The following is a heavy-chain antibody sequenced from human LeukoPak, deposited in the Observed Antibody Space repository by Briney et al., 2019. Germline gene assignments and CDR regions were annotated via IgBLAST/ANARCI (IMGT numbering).Heavy chain of an antibody. CDR1: GGSCDDYY. CDR2: IHPSEGF. CDR3: ARGRDRSKAGDH. D-gene: IGHD5-24*01. Sequence: SETLSLTCDVYGGSCDDYYCSWIRQPPGKGLEWIGEIHPSEGFYYNSSLMSRVTISIDTSKSHFSLRLASVTAADTAFYYCARGRDRSKAGDHWGQGSLVTASS. J-gene: IGHJ4*02. V-gene: IGHV4-34*01.